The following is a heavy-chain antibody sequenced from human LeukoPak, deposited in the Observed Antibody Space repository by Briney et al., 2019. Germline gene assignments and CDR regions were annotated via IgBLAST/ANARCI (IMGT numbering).Heavy chain of an antibody. V-gene: IGHV3-48*04. J-gene: IGHJ3*02. CDR2: ISSSSSTI. D-gene: IGHD3-3*01. CDR3: ARTGSSGTITYYDFWSGYEGNAFDI. Sequence: GGSLRLSCAASGFTFSSYSMNWVRQAPGKGLEWVSYISSSSSTIYYADSVKGRFTISRDNAKNSLYLQMNSLRAEDTAVYYCARTGSSGTITYYDFWSGYEGNAFDIWGQGTMVTVSS. CDR1: GFTFSSYS.